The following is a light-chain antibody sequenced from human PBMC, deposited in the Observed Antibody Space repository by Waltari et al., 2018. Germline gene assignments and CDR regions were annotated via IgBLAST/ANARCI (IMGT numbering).Light chain of an antibody. J-gene: IGKJ2*01. V-gene: IGKV3D-20*01. CDR3: QQYGTSPYT. Sequence: EIVLTQSPATLSLSPGERATLSCGASQSVSSSYLAWYQQKPGLAPRLVIYDAVTRATGISDRFSGSGSGTDFTLTISRLEAEDFAMYYCQQYGTSPYTFGQGTKLEIK. CDR2: DAV. CDR1: QSVSSSY.